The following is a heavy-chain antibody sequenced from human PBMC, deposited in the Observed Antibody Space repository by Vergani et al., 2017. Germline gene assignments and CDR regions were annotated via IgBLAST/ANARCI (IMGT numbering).Heavy chain of an antibody. CDR3: AKARDPNCKGGNCYSYYYGLDL. V-gene: IGHV3-33*06. CDR2: IWYDGSNK. J-gene: IGHJ6*02. Sequence: QVQLVESGGGVVQPGRSLRLSCAASGFRFSSYGMNWVRQAPGKGLEWVAVIWYDGSNKYYADSVKGRFTISRDNSKDTLYLQMNSLRVEDTAIYYCAKARDPNCKGGNCYSYYYGLDLWGQGTTVTVSS. CDR1: GFRFSSYG. D-gene: IGHD2-21*01.